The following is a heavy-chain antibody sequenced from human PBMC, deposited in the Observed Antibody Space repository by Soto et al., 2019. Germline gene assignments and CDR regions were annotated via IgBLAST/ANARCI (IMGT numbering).Heavy chain of an antibody. CDR2: IYYSGST. V-gene: IGHV4-31*03. CDR3: ARARLPPHYYDSSGLWDYFDY. J-gene: IGHJ4*02. CDR1: GGSISSGGYY. D-gene: IGHD3-22*01. Sequence: QVQLQESGPGLVKPSQTLSLTCTVSGGSISSGGYYWSWIRQHPGKGLEWIGYIYYSGSTYYNPSLKSRVTISVDTSKNQFSLKLSSVTAADTAVYYCARARLPPHYYDSSGLWDYFDYWGQGTLVTVSS.